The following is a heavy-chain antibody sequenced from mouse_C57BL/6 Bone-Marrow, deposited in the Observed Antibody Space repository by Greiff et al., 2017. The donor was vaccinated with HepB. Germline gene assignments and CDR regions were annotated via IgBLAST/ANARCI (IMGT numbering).Heavy chain of an antibody. CDR1: GFNFNFYY. CDR3: ARKLGYYAMDY. Sequence: VQLQQSGAELVKPGASVTLSCTASGFNFNFYYMHLVMHRTDQGLEWIGRIDPEDGETKYAPKFSGKATITADTSSNTACLQLSCLTSEDTAVYYCARKLGYYAMDYWGQGTSVTVSS. D-gene: IGHD3-1*01. CDR2: IDPEDGET. J-gene: IGHJ4*01. V-gene: IGHV14-2*01.